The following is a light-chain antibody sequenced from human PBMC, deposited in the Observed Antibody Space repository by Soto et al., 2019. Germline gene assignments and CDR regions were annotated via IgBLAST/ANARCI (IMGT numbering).Light chain of an antibody. V-gene: IGKV1-5*03. Sequence: DIQMTQSPSTLSASVGDRVTITFGAGQSISSWLAWYQQKPGKAPKLLIYQASTLESGVPLRFSGSGSGTDFTLKISRVEAEDFGVYYCIQTLQTPLTFGGGTKVDIK. CDR3: IQTLQTPLT. CDR2: QAS. J-gene: IGKJ4*01. CDR1: QSISSW.